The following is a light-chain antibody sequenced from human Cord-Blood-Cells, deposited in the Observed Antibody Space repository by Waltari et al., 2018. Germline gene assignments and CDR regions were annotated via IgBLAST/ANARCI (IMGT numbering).Light chain of an antibody. CDR3: QQRSNWPPST. J-gene: IGKJ5*01. Sequence: EIVLTQSPATLSLSPGERATLSCRASQSVSSYLACYQQKPGQAPRLLIYDASNRATGIPARFSGSGSGTDFTHTISSLEPEDFAVYYCQQRSNWPPSTFGQGTRLEIK. V-gene: IGKV3-11*01. CDR2: DAS. CDR1: QSVSSY.